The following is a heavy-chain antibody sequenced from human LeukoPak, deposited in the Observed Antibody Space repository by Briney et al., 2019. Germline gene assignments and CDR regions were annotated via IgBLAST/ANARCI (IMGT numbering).Heavy chain of an antibody. CDR2: IYYSGST. CDR1: GGSISSYY. Sequence: SETLSLTCTVSGGSISSYYWSWIRQPPGKGLEWIGYIYYSGSTYYNPSLKSRVTISVDTSKNQFSLKLSSVTAADTAVYYCARDLSVVPAAPGFDPWGQGTLVTVSS. V-gene: IGHV4-59*12. D-gene: IGHD2-2*01. J-gene: IGHJ5*02. CDR3: ARDLSVVPAAPGFDP.